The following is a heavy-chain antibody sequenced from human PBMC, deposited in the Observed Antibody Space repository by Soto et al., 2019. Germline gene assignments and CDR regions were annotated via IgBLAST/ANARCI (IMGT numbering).Heavy chain of an antibody. Sequence: QVQLQESGPGLVKPSETLFLTCTVSGGSISSYYWSWIRQPPGKGLEWIGYIYYSGSTNYNPSLKSRVTISVDTSKNQFSLKLSSVTAADTAVYYCARSRRITIYTSNWFDPWGQGTLVTVSS. D-gene: IGHD3-3*01. CDR3: ARSRRITIYTSNWFDP. V-gene: IGHV4-59*01. CDR1: GGSISSYY. J-gene: IGHJ5*02. CDR2: IYYSGST.